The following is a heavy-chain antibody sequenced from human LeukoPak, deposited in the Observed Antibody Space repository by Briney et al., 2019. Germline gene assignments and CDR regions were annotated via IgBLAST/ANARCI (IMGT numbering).Heavy chain of an antibody. D-gene: IGHD2-15*01. CDR3: ARRGYCSGGSCFDDAFDI. CDR1: GYTFTSYG. Sequence: EASVKVSCKASGYTFTSYGISWVRQAPGQGLEWMGWISAYNGNTNYAQKLQGRVTMTTDTSTSTAYMELRSLRSDDTAVYYCARRGYCSGGSCFDDAFDIWGQGTMGTVSS. J-gene: IGHJ3*02. CDR2: ISAYNGNT. V-gene: IGHV1-18*01.